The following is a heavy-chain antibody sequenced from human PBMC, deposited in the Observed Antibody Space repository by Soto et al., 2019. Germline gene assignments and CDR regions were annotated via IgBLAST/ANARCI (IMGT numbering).Heavy chain of an antibody. Sequence: QVQLVESGGGVVQPGRSLRLSCAASGFTFSSYGMHWVRQAPGKGLEWVAVIWYDGSNKYYADSVKGRCTISRDNSKNTLYLQMNSLRAEDTAVYYCARGDYEPVFDPWGQGTLVTVSS. CDR3: ARGDYEPVFDP. V-gene: IGHV3-33*01. CDR1: GFTFSSYG. CDR2: IWYDGSNK. D-gene: IGHD3-22*01. J-gene: IGHJ5*02.